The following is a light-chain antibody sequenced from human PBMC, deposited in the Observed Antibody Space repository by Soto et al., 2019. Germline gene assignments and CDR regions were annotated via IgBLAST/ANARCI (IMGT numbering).Light chain of an antibody. CDR2: DVS. V-gene: IGLV2-14*01. Sequence: QSALTQPASVSGSPGRSITISCTGTSSDVGGYNYVSWYQQHPGKAPKLMIYDVSNRPSGVSNRFSGSKSGNTASLTISVLQAEDEADYYCSSYTSSSTLYVFGTGTKVTVL. CDR1: SSDVGGYNY. J-gene: IGLJ1*01. CDR3: SSYTSSSTLYV.